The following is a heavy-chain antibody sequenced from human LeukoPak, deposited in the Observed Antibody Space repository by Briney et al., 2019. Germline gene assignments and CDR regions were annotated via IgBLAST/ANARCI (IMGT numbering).Heavy chain of an antibody. D-gene: IGHD3-10*01. V-gene: IGHV3-66*01. CDR3: ARENLARVRYAFDL. Sequence: GGSLRLSCAASGFTVSSNYMSWVRQAPGKGLEWVSVIYSGGSTYYADSVKGRFTISRDNSKNTLYLQMNSLRAEDTAVYYCARENLARVRYAFDLWGQGTMVTVSS. CDR2: IYSGGST. CDR1: GFTVSSNY. J-gene: IGHJ3*01.